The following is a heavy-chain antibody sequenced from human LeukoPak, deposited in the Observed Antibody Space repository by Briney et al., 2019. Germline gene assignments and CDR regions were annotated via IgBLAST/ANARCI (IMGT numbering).Heavy chain of an antibody. CDR1: GYTFTSYY. CDR3: ARFRSGYGGNEGFGY. J-gene: IGHJ4*02. Sequence: ASVTVSCKASGYTFTSYYMHWVRQAPGQGLEWVGIINPSGGSTSYAQKFQGRVTMTRDMSTSTVYMELSSLRSEDTAVYYCARFRSGYGGNEGFGYWGQGTLVTVSS. CDR2: INPSGGST. V-gene: IGHV1-46*01. D-gene: IGHD4-23*01.